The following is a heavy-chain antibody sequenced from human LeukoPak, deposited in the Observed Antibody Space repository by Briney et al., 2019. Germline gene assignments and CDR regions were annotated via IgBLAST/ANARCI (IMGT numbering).Heavy chain of an antibody. CDR1: GGSISSYY. D-gene: IGHD3-22*01. V-gene: IGHV4-59*01. J-gene: IGHJ4*02. Sequence: SETLSLTCTVSGGSISSYYWSWIRQPPGKGLEWIGYIYYSGSTNYNPSLKSRVTISVDTSKNQFSLKLSSVTAADTAVYYCARDRRGSSGYYFHYWGQETLVTVSS. CDR2: IYYSGST. CDR3: ARDRRGSSGYYFHY.